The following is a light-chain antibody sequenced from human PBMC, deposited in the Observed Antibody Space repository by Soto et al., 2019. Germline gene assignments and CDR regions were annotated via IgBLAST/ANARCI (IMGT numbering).Light chain of an antibody. J-gene: IGKJ1*01. CDR2: LGS. V-gene: IGKV2-28*01. Sequence: IVMTQSRLSLPVTPGEPASISCRSSQSLLHSNGYNYLDWYLQKPGQSPQLLIYLGSNRASGVPDRFSGSGSGTDFTLKISRVEAEDVGVYYCMQALQTPLTFGQGTKVDIK. CDR1: QSLLHSNGYNY. CDR3: MQALQTPLT.